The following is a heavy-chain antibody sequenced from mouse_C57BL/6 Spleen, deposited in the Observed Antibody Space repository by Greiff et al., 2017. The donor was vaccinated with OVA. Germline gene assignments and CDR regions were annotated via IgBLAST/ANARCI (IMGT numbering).Heavy chain of an antibody. J-gene: IGHJ2*01. CDR1: GYTFTDYE. D-gene: IGHD2-2*01. CDR3: TRLEGLRRAFDD. V-gene: IGHV1-15*01. Sequence: VQLQQSGAELVRPGASVTLSCKASGYTFTDYEMHWVKQTPVHGLEWIGAIDPETGGTAYNQKFKGKAILTADKSSSTAYMELRSLTSEDSAVYYCTRLEGLRRAFDDWGQGTTLTVSS. CDR2: IDPETGGT.